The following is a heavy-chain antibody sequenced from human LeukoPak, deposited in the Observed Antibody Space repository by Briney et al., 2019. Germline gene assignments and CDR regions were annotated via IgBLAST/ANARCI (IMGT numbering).Heavy chain of an antibody. D-gene: IGHD1-26*01. V-gene: IGHV1-2*02. J-gene: IGHJ4*02. CDR3: ARDGVGATPTCPDY. Sequence: ASVKASCKASGYTFSGHYVHWVRQAPGPGLEWMGWINPDSGGTNYAQKFQGRVTMTRDTSISTAYMELTRLTSDDTAVYYCARDGVGATPTCPDYWGQGTLVTVSS. CDR2: INPDSGGT. CDR1: GYTFSGHY.